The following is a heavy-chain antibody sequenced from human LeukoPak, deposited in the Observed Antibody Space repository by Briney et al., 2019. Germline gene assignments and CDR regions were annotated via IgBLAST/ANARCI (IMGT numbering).Heavy chain of an antibody. J-gene: IGHJ4*02. D-gene: IGHD6-13*01. CDR3: ATDDGQQQLVRHY. Sequence: GASVKVSCKVSGYTLTELSMHWVRQAPGKGLEWTGGFDPEDGETIYAQKFQGRVTMTEDTSTDTAYMELSSLRSEDTAVYYCATDDGQQQLVRHYWGQGTLVTVSS. V-gene: IGHV1-24*01. CDR2: FDPEDGET. CDR1: GYTLTELS.